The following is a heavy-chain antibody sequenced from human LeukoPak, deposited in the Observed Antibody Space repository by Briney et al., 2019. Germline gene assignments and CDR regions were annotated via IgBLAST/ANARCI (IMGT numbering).Heavy chain of an antibody. V-gene: IGHV3-74*01. CDR1: GFTFSRYW. CDR3: ARVPVEVYYDSSGYYCYFDY. Sequence: GGSLRLSCAASGFTFSRYWMHWVRQAPGKGLVWVSRINSDGSTTSYADSVKGRFTISRDNAKNTLFLQMNSLRAEDTAVYYCARVPVEVYYDSSGYYCYFDYWGQGTLVTVSS. D-gene: IGHD3-22*01. J-gene: IGHJ4*02. CDR2: INSDGSTT.